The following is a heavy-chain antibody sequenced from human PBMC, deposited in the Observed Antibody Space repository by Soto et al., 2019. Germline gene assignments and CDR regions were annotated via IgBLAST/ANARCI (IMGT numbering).Heavy chain of an antibody. Sequence: QVQLVQFGAEVKKPGASVKVSCKASGYTFTGYYMHWVRQAPGQGLEWMGWINPNSGGTNYAQKFQGWVTMTRDTSITTAYMELSRLRSDDTAVYYCATSRDATSGGLDYWGQGTLVTVSS. V-gene: IGHV1-2*04. J-gene: IGHJ4*02. D-gene: IGHD2-15*01. CDR1: GYTFTGYY. CDR3: ATSRDATSGGLDY. CDR2: INPNSGGT.